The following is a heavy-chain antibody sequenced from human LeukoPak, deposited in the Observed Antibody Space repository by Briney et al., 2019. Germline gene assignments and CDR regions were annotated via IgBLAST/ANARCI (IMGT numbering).Heavy chain of an antibody. D-gene: IGHD3-3*01. CDR3: ARDGDFWSGYYCDY. CDR2: INPNNGGT. J-gene: IGHJ4*02. CDR1: GYTFTGYY. Sequence: ASVTVSCKASGYTFTGYYMHWVRQAPGQGLEWMGRINPNNGGTNYAQKFQGRVTMTRDTSISTAYMELSRLKSDDTAVYYCARDGDFWSGYYCDYWGQGTQVTVSS. V-gene: IGHV1-2*06.